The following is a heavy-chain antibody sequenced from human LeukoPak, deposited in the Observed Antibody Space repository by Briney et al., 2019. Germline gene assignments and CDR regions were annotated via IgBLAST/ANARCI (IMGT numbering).Heavy chain of an antibody. CDR3: ARSATSGWYAEYFQH. CDR1: GFTLSTYA. D-gene: IGHD6-19*01. V-gene: IGHV3-23*01. J-gene: IGHJ1*01. CDR2: IDGGGDKT. Sequence: GGSLRLSCAASGFTLSTYAMSWVRQAPGKGPEWVSAIDGGGDKTYNADSVKGRFTIYRDSAKNTVFLQMNSLRAEDTAVYYCARSATSGWYAEYFQHWGQGTLVTVSS.